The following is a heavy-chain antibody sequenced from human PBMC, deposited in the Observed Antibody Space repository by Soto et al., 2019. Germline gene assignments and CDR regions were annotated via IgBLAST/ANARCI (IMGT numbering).Heavy chain of an antibody. V-gene: IGHV1-2*04. CDR2: INPNSGGT. D-gene: IGHD3-9*01. CDR3: ARDRATYYDILTGYHAGMDV. J-gene: IGHJ6*02. CDR1: GYTFTGYY. Sequence: ASVKVSCKASGYTFTGYYMHWVRQAPGQGLEWMGWINPNSGGTNYAQKFQGWVTMTRDTSISTAYMELSRLRSDDTAVYYCARDRATYYDILTGYHAGMDVWGQETTVTISS.